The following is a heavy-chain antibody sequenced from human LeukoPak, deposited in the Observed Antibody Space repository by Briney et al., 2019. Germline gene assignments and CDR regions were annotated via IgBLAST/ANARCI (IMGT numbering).Heavy chain of an antibody. Sequence: ASVKVSCKASGGTFSNYAISWVRQAPGQGLEWMGGIIPIFGTANYAQKFQGRVTITADESTNTAYMELRSLRSDDTAVYYCARSRGDKWVFDYWGQGTLVTVSS. CDR1: GGTFSNYA. D-gene: IGHD3-16*01. J-gene: IGHJ4*02. CDR2: IIPIFGTA. CDR3: ARSRGDKWVFDY. V-gene: IGHV1-69*13.